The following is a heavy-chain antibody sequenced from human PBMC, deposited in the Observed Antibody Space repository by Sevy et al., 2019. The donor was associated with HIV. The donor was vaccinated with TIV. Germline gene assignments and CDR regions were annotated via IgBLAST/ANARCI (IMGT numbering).Heavy chain of an antibody. Sequence: ASAKVSCKASGYTFTSYGISWVRQAPGQGLEWMGWISAYNGNTNYAQKLQGRVTMTTDTSTSTAYMELRSLRSDDTAVYYCARVNYYGSGSYYKRSYYYYGMDVWGQGTTVTVSS. CDR2: ISAYNGNT. J-gene: IGHJ6*02. CDR3: ARVNYYGSGSYYKRSYYYYGMDV. V-gene: IGHV1-18*01. D-gene: IGHD3-10*01. CDR1: GYTFTSYG.